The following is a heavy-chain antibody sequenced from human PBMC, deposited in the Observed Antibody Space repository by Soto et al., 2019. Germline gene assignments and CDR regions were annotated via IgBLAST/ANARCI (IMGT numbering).Heavy chain of an antibody. V-gene: IGHV1-18*01. CDR3: AIDAASKWNNGGWFAP. J-gene: IGHJ5*02. Sequence: QVQLVQSGAEVKKPGASVKVSCKASGYTFTSYGISWVRQASGQGLEWLGWIIAYNGNTKYAKKLQGRVTMTTDPSTSTAYMELRSLRSDDTAVYYWAIDAASKWNNGGWFAPWGQGTLVTVSS. CDR2: IIAYNGNT. CDR1: GYTFTSYG. D-gene: IGHD1-1*01.